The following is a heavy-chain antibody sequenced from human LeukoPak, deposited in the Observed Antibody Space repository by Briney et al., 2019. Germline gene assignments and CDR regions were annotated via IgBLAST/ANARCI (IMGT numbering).Heavy chain of an antibody. CDR2: INHSGST. Sequence: SETLSLTCVVYGGSFSGYYWSWIRQPPGKGLEWIGEINHSGSTNYNPSLKSRVTISVDTSKNQFSLKLSSVTAADTAVYYCGGSKGYFDYWGQGTLVTVSS. CDR3: GGSKGYFDY. D-gene: IGHD2-15*01. CDR1: GGSFSGYY. J-gene: IGHJ4*02. V-gene: IGHV4-34*01.